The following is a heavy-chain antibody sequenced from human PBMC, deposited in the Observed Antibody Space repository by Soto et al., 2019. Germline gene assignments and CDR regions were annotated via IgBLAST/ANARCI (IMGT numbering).Heavy chain of an antibody. CDR1: GYTLTELS. Sequence: VASVKVSCKVSGYTLTELSMHWVRQAPGKGLEWMGGFDPEDGETIYAQKFQGRVTMTEDTSTDTAYMELSSLRSEDTAVYHCATDRYCSGGSCYSGIFWFDPWGQGTLVTVSS. D-gene: IGHD2-15*01. J-gene: IGHJ5*02. CDR2: FDPEDGET. CDR3: ATDRYCSGGSCYSGIFWFDP. V-gene: IGHV1-24*01.